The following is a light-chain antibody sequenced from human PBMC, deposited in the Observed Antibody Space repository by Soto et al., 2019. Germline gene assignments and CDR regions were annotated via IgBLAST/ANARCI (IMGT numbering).Light chain of an antibody. V-gene: IGKV1-9*01. CDR2: TVS. CDR1: QDISIY. CDR3: QQRKGYPIT. Sequence: DIPLTQSPSFLSASIGDRVTITCRASQDISIYLAWYQQKPGKAPNLLIHTVSTLQGGVPSRFSGSGSGTEFTLTISSLQPEDFATYYCQQRKGYPITFGQGTRLEIK. J-gene: IGKJ5*01.